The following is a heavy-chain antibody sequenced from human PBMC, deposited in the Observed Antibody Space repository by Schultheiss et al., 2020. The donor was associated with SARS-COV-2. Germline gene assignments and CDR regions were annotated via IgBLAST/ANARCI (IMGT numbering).Heavy chain of an antibody. CDR1: GFTFSNSD. V-gene: IGHV3-19*01. CDR3: TRDPEFALQTTDYYGMDV. D-gene: IGHD1/OR15-1a*01. Sequence: GESLKISCAASGFTFSNSDMNWVRQAPGKGLEWVSGVSWNGSRTHYADSVKGRFIISRDNSRNFLYQQMNSLRAEDTAVYYCTRDPEFALQTTDYYGMDVWGQGTTVTVSS. CDR2: VSWNGSRT. J-gene: IGHJ6*02.